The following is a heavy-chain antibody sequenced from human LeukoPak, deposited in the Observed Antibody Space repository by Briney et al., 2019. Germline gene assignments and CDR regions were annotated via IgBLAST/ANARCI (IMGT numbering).Heavy chain of an antibody. CDR3: AKCEVAAADNPQAY. CDR1: GFTFSSYA. J-gene: IGHJ4*02. V-gene: IGHV3-23*01. D-gene: IGHD6-13*01. CDR2: ISGSGGST. Sequence: GGSLRLSCAASGFTFSSYAMNWVRQAPGKGLEWVSGISGSGGSTYYADSVKGRFTISRDNSKNTLYLQMNSLRVEDRALYYCAKCEVAAADNPQAYWGQRTLVTVSS.